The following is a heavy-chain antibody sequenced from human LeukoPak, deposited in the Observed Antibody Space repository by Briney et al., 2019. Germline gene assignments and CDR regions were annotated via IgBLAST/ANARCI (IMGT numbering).Heavy chain of an antibody. CDR3: ASESYDSSGYYYV. J-gene: IGHJ4*02. Sequence: PGGSLRLSCAASGFTFSSYTMNWVRQAPGKGLEWVSSISSSSSYIYYADSVKGRFTISRDSAKNSLYLQMNSLRAADTAVYYCASESYDSSGYYYVWGQGTLVTVSS. CDR1: GFTFSSYT. D-gene: IGHD3-22*01. CDR2: ISSSSSYI. V-gene: IGHV3-21*01.